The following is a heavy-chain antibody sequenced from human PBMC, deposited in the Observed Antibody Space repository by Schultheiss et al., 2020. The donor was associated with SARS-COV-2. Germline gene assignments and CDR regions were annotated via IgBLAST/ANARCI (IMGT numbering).Heavy chain of an antibody. J-gene: IGHJ3*02. D-gene: IGHD2-15*01. CDR1: GYSFSNYW. V-gene: IGHV5-51*01. CDR2: IYPGDSDT. Sequence: GESLKISCKASGYSFSNYWIAWVRQMPGKGLEWMGIIYPGDSDTRYSPSFQGQVTISADKSISTAYLQWSSLKASDTAMYYCARRRYCSGGSCYSAPEDAFDIWGQGTMVTVSS. CDR3: ARRRYCSGGSCYSAPEDAFDI.